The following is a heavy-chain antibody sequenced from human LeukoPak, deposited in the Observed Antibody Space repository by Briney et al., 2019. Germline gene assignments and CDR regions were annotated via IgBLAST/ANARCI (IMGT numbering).Heavy chain of an antibody. D-gene: IGHD2-15*01. CDR1: GFTFSSYS. J-gene: IGHJ6*02. CDR2: ISSSSSYI. CDR3: ARDPYKDIVVVVAATQNYGMDV. V-gene: IGHV3-21*01. Sequence: GGSLRLSCAASGFTFSSYSMNWVRQAPGKGLEWVSSISSSSSYIYYADSVKGRFTISRDNAKNSLYLQMNSLRAEDTAVYYCARDPYKDIVVVVAATQNYGMDVWGQGTTVTVSS.